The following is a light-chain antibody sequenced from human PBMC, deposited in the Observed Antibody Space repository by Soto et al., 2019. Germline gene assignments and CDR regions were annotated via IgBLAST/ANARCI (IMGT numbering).Light chain of an antibody. CDR2: GAY. J-gene: IGKJ2*01. Sequence: IVMTQSPATLSMSPGERATLSCMASQRVKTKLAWYRQNPGQAPRLLLFGAYTMAPGVPARFSGCGSETEFTLTISSLQSEDCAVYYCQHYNGWVKTFGQGTKLEIK. CDR1: QRVKTK. V-gene: IGKV3-15*01. CDR3: QHYNGWVKT.